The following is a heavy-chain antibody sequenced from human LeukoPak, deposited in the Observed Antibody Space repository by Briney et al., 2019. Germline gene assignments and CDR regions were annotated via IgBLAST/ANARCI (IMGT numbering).Heavy chain of an antibody. CDR1: GFTFSSYA. V-gene: IGHV3-23*01. Sequence: GGSLRLSCAASGFTFSSYAMSWVRQAPGKGLEWVSGISNSGASTYYTDSVKGRFTISRDNSRNMLYLQMNSLRVEDTAVYYCAKDSLGSWSGFYFGFFDYWGQGALVTVSS. CDR2: ISNSGAST. D-gene: IGHD3-3*01. CDR3: AKDSLGSWSGFYFGFFDY. J-gene: IGHJ4*02.